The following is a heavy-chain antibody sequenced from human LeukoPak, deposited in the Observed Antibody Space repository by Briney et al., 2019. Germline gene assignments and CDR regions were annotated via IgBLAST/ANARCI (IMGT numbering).Heavy chain of an antibody. CDR3: ARDGWQWLVLPEYFQH. CDR2: ISAYNGNT. J-gene: IGHJ1*01. V-gene: IGHV1-18*01. CDR1: GYTFTSYG. D-gene: IGHD6-19*01. Sequence: ASVKVSCKASGYTFTSYGISWVRQAPGQGLEWMGWISAYNGNTNYAQKLQGRVTKTTDTSTSTAYMELRSLRSDDTAVYYCARDGWQWLVLPEYFQHWGQGTLVTVSS.